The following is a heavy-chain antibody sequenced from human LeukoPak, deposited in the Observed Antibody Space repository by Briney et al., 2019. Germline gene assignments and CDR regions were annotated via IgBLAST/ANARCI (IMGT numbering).Heavy chain of an antibody. CDR2: ISAYNGNT. CDR1: GYTFTSYG. Sequence: ASVKVSCKASGYTFTSYGISWVRQAPGQGLEWMGWISAYNGNTNYAQKLQGRVTMTTDTSTSTAYMELRSLRSDDTAVYYCARDRLGYYYDSSGYYRDAFDIWGQGTMVTVSS. D-gene: IGHD3-22*01. J-gene: IGHJ3*02. V-gene: IGHV1-18*01. CDR3: ARDRLGYYYDSSGYYRDAFDI.